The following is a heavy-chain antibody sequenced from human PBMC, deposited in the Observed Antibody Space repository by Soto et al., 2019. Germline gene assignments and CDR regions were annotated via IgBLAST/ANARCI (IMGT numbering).Heavy chain of an antibody. CDR2: IIPIFGTA. V-gene: IGHV1-69*13. Sequence: SVKVSCKASGGTFSSYAISWVRQAPGQGLEWMGGIIPIFGTANYAQKFQGRVTITADESTSTAYMELSSLRSEDTAVYYCARDKLELLRTYYYYGMDVWGQGTTVTVSS. J-gene: IGHJ6*02. D-gene: IGHD1-7*01. CDR1: GGTFSSYA. CDR3: ARDKLELLRTYYYYGMDV.